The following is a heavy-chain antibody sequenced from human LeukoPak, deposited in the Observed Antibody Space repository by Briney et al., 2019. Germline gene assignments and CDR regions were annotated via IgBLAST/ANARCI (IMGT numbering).Heavy chain of an antibody. J-gene: IGHJ6*02. Sequence: PGGSLRLSCSASGFTFSSYEMNWVRQAPGKGLEWVSYISSSGGTIYYADSVKGRFTISRDNAKNSLYLQMNSLRAGDTAVYYCARDLSYCTITSCSYYYYGMDVWGRGTTVTVSS. CDR2: ISSSGGTI. V-gene: IGHV3-48*03. D-gene: IGHD2-2*01. CDR1: GFTFSSYE. CDR3: ARDLSYCTITSCSYYYYGMDV.